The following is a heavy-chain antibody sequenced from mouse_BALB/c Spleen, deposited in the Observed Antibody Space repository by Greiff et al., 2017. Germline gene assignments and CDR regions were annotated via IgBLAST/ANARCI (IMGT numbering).Heavy chain of an antibody. CDR2: INPGSGGT. CDR1: GYAFTNYL. J-gene: IGHJ4*01. Sequence: QVHVKQSGAELVRPGTSVKVSCKASGYAFTNYLIEWVKQRPGQGLEWIGVINPGSGGTNYNEKFKGKATLTADKSSSTAYMQLSSLTSDDSAVYFCARWNYGNYEAMDYWGQGTSVTVSS. D-gene: IGHD2-1*01. V-gene: IGHV1-54*01. CDR3: ARWNYGNYEAMDY.